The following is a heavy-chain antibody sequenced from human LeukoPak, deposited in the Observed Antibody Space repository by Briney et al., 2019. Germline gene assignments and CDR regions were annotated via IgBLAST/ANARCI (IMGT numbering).Heavy chain of an antibody. CDR1: GGSISSSSYY. D-gene: IGHD1-14*01. CDR3: ARHDVTGTTHWFDP. V-gene: IGHV4-39*01. J-gene: IGHJ5*02. CDR2: IYYSGST. Sequence: SETLSLTCTVYGGSISSSSYYWGWIRQPPGKGLEWIGSIYYSGSTYYNPSLKSRVTISVDTSKNQFSLKLSSVTAADTAVYYCARHDVTGTTHWFDPWGQGTLVTVSS.